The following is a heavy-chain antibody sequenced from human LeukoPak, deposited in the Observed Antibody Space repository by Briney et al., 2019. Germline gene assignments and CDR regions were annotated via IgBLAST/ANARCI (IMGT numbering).Heavy chain of an antibody. CDR3: ARDNYIGYSSGRYSGY. J-gene: IGHJ4*02. CDR2: INPRSGGT. Sequence: ASVKVSCTASGYTFTDFYIHRVRQAPGQGLEWMGWINPRSGGTNYAQKFQGRVTMTRDTSISTAYMELNSLRSEDTAVYYCARDNYIGYSSGRYSGYWGQGALVTVSS. V-gene: IGHV1-2*02. CDR1: GYTFTDFY. D-gene: IGHD6-19*01.